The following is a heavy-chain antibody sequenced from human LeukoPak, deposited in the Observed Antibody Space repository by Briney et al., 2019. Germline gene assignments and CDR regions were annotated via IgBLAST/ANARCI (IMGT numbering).Heavy chain of an antibody. D-gene: IGHD4-17*01. CDR1: GFTVSSNH. Sequence: GGSLRLSCAASGFTVSSNHMSWVRQAPGKGLEWVSVIYSGGSTYHADSVKGRFTISRDNSKNTLYLQMNSLRAEDTAVYYCARRTTVTNQPYWYFDLWGRGTLVTVSS. CDR2: IYSGGST. V-gene: IGHV3-66*01. J-gene: IGHJ2*01. CDR3: ARRTTVTNQPYWYFDL.